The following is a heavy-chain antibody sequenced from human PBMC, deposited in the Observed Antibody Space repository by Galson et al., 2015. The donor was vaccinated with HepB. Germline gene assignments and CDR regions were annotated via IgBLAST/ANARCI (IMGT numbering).Heavy chain of an antibody. CDR2: ISYDGSDK. Sequence: SLRLSCAASGYTFSGCGMHWVRQAPGKGLDWVAVISYDGSDKYYADSVKGRFTISRDNSKNTLYLQMDRLRADDTGIYYCAKALHSYASDYYYYHGMDVWGQGTTVTVSS. V-gene: IGHV3-30*18. CDR1: GYTFSGCG. D-gene: IGHD5-18*01. CDR3: AKALHSYASDYYYYHGMDV. J-gene: IGHJ6*02.